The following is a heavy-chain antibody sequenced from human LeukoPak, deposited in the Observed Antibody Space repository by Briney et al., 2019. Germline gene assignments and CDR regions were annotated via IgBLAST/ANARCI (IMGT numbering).Heavy chain of an antibody. J-gene: IGHJ4*02. V-gene: IGHV4-4*02. D-gene: IGHD3-10*01. Sequence: SETLSLTCAVSGGSISSSNWWSWVRQPPGKGLEWIGEIYHSGSTNYNPSLKSRVTISVDKSKNQFSLKLSSVTAADTAMYYCAQRETDYYGSGSYYGYWGQGTLVTVSS. CDR2: IYHSGST. CDR3: AQRETDYYGSGSYYGY. CDR1: GGSISSSNW.